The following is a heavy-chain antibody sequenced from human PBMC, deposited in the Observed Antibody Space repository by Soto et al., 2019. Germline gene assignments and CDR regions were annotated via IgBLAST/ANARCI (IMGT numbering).Heavy chain of an antibody. D-gene: IGHD7-27*01. CDR3: ASNIEWTGEGFAY. Sequence: VQLVQSGAEVKKPGASVKVSCKASGYTFTGYYMHWVRQDPGQGLEWMGWINPNSGGTNYAQKFQGSVTMTRDTFISTAVLELSGRRSDDPSVYDCASNIEWTGEGFAYWGQGTLVTVS. V-gene: IGHV1-2*02. CDR2: INPNSGGT. CDR1: GYTFTGYY. J-gene: IGHJ4*02.